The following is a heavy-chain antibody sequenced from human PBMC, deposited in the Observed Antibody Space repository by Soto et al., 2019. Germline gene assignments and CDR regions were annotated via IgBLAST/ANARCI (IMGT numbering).Heavy chain of an antibody. V-gene: IGHV1-69*06. CDR3: ARVNYDFWSGYPRAYYGMDV. CDR2: IIPIFGTA. J-gene: IGHJ6*02. CDR1: GGTSSSYA. Sequence: SVKVSCKASGGTSSSYAISWVRQAPGQGLEWMGGIIPIFGTANYAQKFQGRVTITADKSTSTAYMELSSLRSEDTAVYYCARVNYDFWSGYPRAYYGMDVWGQGTTVTVSS. D-gene: IGHD3-3*01.